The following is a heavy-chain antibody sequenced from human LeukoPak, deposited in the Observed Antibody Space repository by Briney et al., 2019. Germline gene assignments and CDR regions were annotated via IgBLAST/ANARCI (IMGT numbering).Heavy chain of an antibody. CDR1: GGSISSGGYY. CDR2: IYYSGST. Sequence: PSQTLSLTCTVSGGSISSGGYYWSWLPQHPGKGLEWIGYIYYSGSTYYNPSLKSRVTISVDTSKNQFSLKLSSVTAADTAVYYCAREAVTMVRGVIITYYFDYWGQGTLVTVSS. J-gene: IGHJ4*02. V-gene: IGHV4-31*03. D-gene: IGHD3-10*01. CDR3: AREAVTMVRGVIITYYFDY.